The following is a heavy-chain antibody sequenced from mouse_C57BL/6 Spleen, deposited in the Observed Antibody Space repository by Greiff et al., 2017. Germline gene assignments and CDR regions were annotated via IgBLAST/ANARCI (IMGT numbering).Heavy chain of an antibody. V-gene: IGHV1-15*01. Sequence: VQLQQSGAELVRPGASVTLSCKASGYTFTDYEMHWVKQTPVHGLEWIGAIDPETGGTAYNQKFKGKAILTADKSSSTAYMELRSLTSEDSAVYYCTRDSSGPYYFDYWGQGTTLTVFS. J-gene: IGHJ2*01. CDR3: TRDSSGPYYFDY. CDR2: IDPETGGT. D-gene: IGHD3-2*02. CDR1: GYTFTDYE.